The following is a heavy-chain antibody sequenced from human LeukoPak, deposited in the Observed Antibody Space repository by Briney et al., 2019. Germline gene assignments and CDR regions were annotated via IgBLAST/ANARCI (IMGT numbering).Heavy chain of an antibody. V-gene: IGHV4-31*03. Sequence: SETLSLTCTVSGGSISSGTHYYNWIRQHPGKGLEWIGYIYYTGITSYNPSLTSRVTMSVDTSMNQVSLKVTSLTAADTAVYYCAASSGVTLGRFWGQGALVTVSS. CDR1: GGSISSGTHY. J-gene: IGHJ4*02. CDR2: IYYTGIT. CDR3: AASSGVTLGRF. D-gene: IGHD3-16*01.